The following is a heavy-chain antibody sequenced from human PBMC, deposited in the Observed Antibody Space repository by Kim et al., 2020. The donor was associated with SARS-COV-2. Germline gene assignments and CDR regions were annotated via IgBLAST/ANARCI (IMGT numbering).Heavy chain of an antibody. D-gene: IGHD1-1*01. CDR2: IYDSGST. J-gene: IGHJ4*02. CDR1: GVSISSYY. V-gene: IGHV4-59*01. Sequence: SETLSLTCTVSGVSISSYYWSWIRQPPGKGLEWIGYIYDSGSTKYTPPLKSRVTISEDMFKNQFSLKLSSVTAADTAVYYCARARTGPTFGTTFDHWGQGILVTVSS. CDR3: ARARTGPTFGTTFDH.